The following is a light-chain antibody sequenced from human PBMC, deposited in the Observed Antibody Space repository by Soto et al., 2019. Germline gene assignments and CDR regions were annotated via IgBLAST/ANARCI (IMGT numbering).Light chain of an antibody. J-gene: IGKJ1*01. Sequence: DIQMTQSPSSLSASVGDRVTITCRASQGISNYLAWYQQKPGKVPKLLIYAASTLQSGVPSRFSGSGSGTDFTLTISSLQPEDVATYYCLKYNSAPGKPWTFGQGTKVEIK. V-gene: IGKV1-27*01. CDR1: QGISNY. CDR3: LKYNSAPGKPWT. CDR2: AAS.